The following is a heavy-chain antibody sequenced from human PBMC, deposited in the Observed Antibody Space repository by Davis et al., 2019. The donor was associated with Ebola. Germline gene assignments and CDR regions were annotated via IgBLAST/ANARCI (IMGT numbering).Heavy chain of an antibody. V-gene: IGHV3-13*01. CDR2: IGTAGDT. J-gene: IGHJ4*02. CDR3: ARIRFGDTAVDY. CDR1: GFTFSSYD. Sequence: PGGSLRLSCAASGFTFSSYDMHWVRQGTGMGLEWVSAIGTAGDTYYPGSVKGRFTISRENAKNSLYLQMNSLRAEDTAVYYCARIRFGDTAVDYWGQGTLVTVSS. D-gene: IGHD5-18*01.